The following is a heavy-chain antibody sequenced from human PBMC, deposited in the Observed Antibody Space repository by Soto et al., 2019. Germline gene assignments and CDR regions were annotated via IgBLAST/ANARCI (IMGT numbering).Heavy chain of an antibody. CDR3: ARAHYDYIWGSYRLGYYFDY. CDR2: IYYSGST. CDR1: GGSISSYY. D-gene: IGHD3-16*02. J-gene: IGHJ4*02. V-gene: IGHV4-59*08. Sequence: SETLSLTCTVSGGSISSYYWSWIRQPPGKGLEWIGYIYYSGSTNYNPSLKSRVTISVDTSKNQFSLKLSSVTAADTAVYYCARAHYDYIWGSYRLGYYFDYWGQGTLVTVSS.